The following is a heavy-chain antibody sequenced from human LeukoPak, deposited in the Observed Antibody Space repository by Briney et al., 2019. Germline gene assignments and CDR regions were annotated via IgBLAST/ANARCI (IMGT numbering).Heavy chain of an antibody. CDR3: VSFYETY. D-gene: IGHD2/OR15-2a*01. CDR2: INSDGSWT. Sequence: HPGGSLRLPCAASGFIFSSYWMHWVRQAPGKGLVWVSHINSDGSWTSYADSVKGRFTISKNNAKNTVYLQMNNLRAEDTAVYYCVSFYETYWGRGTLVTVSS. CDR1: GFIFSSYW. V-gene: IGHV3-74*01. J-gene: IGHJ4*02.